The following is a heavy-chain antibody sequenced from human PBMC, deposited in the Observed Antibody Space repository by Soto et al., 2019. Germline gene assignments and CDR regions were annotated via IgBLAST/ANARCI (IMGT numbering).Heavy chain of an antibody. J-gene: IGHJ5*02. CDR3: ARGEYSSGWDNWFDP. D-gene: IGHD6-19*01. CDR1: GDSVSSNSAA. V-gene: IGHV6-1*01. Sequence: SQTLSLTCXISGDSVSSNSAAWNWIRQSPSRGLEWLGRTYYRSKWYNDYAVSVKSRITINPDTSKNQFSLQLNSVTPEDTAVYHCARGEYSSGWDNWFDPWGQGTLVTVSS. CDR2: TYYRSKWYN.